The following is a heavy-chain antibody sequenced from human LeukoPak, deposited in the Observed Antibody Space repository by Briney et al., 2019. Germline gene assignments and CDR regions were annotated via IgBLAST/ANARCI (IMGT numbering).Heavy chain of an antibody. V-gene: IGHV3-30*18. J-gene: IGHJ4*02. CDR2: ISYDGSNK. CDR3: AKEIWPTVTTPGHTHFDY. D-gene: IGHD4-17*01. Sequence: PGGSLRLSCAASGFTFSRYGMHWVRQAPGKGLEWVAVISYDGSNKYYADSVKGRFTISRDNSKNTLYLQMNSLRAEDTAVYYCAKEIWPTVTTPGHTHFDYWGQGTLVTVSS. CDR1: GFTFSRYG.